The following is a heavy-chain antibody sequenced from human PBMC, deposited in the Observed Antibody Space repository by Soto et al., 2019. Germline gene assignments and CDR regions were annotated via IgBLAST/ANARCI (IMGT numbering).Heavy chain of an antibody. Sequence: GGSLRLSCAASGFTFSSYSMNWVRQAPGKGLEWVSSISSSSSYTYYADSVKGRFTISRDNAKNSLYLQMNSLRAEDTAVYYCARDKYTHGLDYWGQGTLVTVSS. D-gene: IGHD2-2*02. CDR2: ISSSSSYT. CDR1: GFTFSSYS. V-gene: IGHV3-21*01. CDR3: ARDKYTHGLDY. J-gene: IGHJ4*02.